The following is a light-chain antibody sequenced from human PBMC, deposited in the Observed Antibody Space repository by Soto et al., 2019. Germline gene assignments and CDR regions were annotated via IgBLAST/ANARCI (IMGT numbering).Light chain of an antibody. CDR1: QSVSSSY. CDR2: GAS. J-gene: IGKJ1*01. Sequence: EIVLAQSPGTLSLSPGERATLSCRASQSVSSSYLAWYQQKPGQAPRLLIYGASSRATGIPDRFSGSGSGTDFTLTISRLEPEDFAVYYCQQYDSSPPTFGQGTKV. V-gene: IGKV3-20*01. CDR3: QQYDSSPPT.